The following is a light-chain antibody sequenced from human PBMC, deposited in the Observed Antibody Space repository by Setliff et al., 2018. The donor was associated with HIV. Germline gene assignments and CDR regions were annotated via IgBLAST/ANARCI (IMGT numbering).Light chain of an antibody. Sequence: SVLAQPPSASGTPGQRVTISCSGSSSNIGRNAVTWYQQLPGAAPRLLIYSTNQRPAGVPARFSGSKSGTSASLAISGLQSEDGADYYCAAWDDSLNGHGVFGGGTKVTVL. CDR2: STN. J-gene: IGLJ2*01. V-gene: IGLV1-44*01. CDR3: AAWDDSLNGHGV. CDR1: SSNIGRNA.